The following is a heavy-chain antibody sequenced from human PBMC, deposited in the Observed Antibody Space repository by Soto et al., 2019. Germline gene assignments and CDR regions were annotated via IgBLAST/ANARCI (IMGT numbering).Heavy chain of an antibody. CDR1: GFTFSDHY. J-gene: IGHJ6*02. V-gene: IGHV3-11*01. CDR2: IYNSASTI. CDR3: ARGHYGLDV. Sequence: GGSLRLSCAASGFTFSDHYMSWIRQAPGKGLEWVSYIYNSASTIYYADSMKGRFTISRDNAKNTLYLQMNSLRTDDTAVYYCARGHYGLDVWGPGTTVTV.